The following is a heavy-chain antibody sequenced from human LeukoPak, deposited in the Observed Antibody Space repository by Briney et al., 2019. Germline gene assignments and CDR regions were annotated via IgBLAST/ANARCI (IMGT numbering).Heavy chain of an antibody. CDR1: GDSVSSNSDA. Sequence: SQTLSLTCAISGDSVSSNSDAWNWIRQSPSRGLEWLGRTYYRSKWYNDYAAYVKSRIIINPDTSKNHFSLQLNSVTPEDTAVYYCARDSLPTVTTYFAYWGQGALVTVSS. CDR2: TYYRSKWYN. D-gene: IGHD4-17*01. CDR3: ARDSLPTVTTYFAY. J-gene: IGHJ4*02. V-gene: IGHV6-1*01.